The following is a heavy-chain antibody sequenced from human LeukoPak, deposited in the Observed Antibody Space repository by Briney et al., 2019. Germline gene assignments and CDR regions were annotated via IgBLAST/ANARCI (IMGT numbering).Heavy chain of an antibody. CDR3: ARVVVPAAPRDYYMDV. CDR2: IYYSGST. CDR1: GGSISSHY. D-gene: IGHD2-2*01. J-gene: IGHJ6*03. Sequence: SETLSLTCTVSGGSISSHYWSWIRQPPGKGLEWIGYIYYSGSTNYNPSLKSRVTISVDTSKNQFSLKLSSVTAADTAVYYCARVVVPAAPRDYYMDVWGKGTTVTVS. V-gene: IGHV4-59*11.